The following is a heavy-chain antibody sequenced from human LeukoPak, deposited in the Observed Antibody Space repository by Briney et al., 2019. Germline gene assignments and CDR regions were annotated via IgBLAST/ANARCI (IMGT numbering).Heavy chain of an antibody. Sequence: PGGSLRLSCAASGFTFSSYSMNWVRQAPGKGLEWVSSISSSSSYIYYADSVKGRFTISRDNAKNSLYLQMNSLRAEDTAVYYCARRRGRTNAFDIWGQGTMVTVSS. D-gene: IGHD1/OR15-1a*01. V-gene: IGHV3-21*01. CDR1: GFTFSSYS. J-gene: IGHJ3*02. CDR2: ISSSSSYI. CDR3: ARRRGRTNAFDI.